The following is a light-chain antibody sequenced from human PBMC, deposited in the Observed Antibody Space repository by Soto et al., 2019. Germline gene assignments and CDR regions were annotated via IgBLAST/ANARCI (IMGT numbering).Light chain of an antibody. V-gene: IGLV2-14*03. Sequence: QSVLTQPASVSWSPGQSITISCTGTSSDVGGYNYVPWYQHHPGKAPKLMIFDVSNRPSGVSNRFSGSKSGNTASLTISGLQAEDEADYYCSSYTASSTYVFGTGTKVTVL. CDR1: SSDVGGYNY. CDR2: DVS. CDR3: SSYTASSTYV. J-gene: IGLJ1*01.